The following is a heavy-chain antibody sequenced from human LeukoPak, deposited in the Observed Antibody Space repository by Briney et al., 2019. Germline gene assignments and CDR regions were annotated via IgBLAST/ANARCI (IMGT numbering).Heavy chain of an antibody. CDR3: AAQKSNGETYYFDY. CDR1: GDSVSSNSAA. Sequence: SQILSLTCAISGDSVSSNSAAWNWIRQSPSRGLEWLGRTYYRSKWYNDYAVSVKSRITINPDTSKNQFSLKLSSVTAADTAVYYCAAQKSNGETYYFDYWGQGTLVTVSS. D-gene: IGHD2-8*01. J-gene: IGHJ4*02. V-gene: IGHV6-1*01. CDR2: TYYRSKWYN.